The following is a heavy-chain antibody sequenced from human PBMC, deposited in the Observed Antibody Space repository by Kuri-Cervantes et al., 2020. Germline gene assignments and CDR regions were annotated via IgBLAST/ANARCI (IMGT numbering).Heavy chain of an antibody. CDR2: ISYDGSNK. V-gene: IGHV3-30*03. CDR1: GFAFSSYG. J-gene: IGHJ5*02. Sequence: GGSLRLSCAASGFAFSSYGMHWVRQAPGKGLEWVAVISYDGSNKYYADSVKGRFTISRDNSKNTLYLQMNSLRSEDTAVYYCARVVAATDNWFDPWGQGTLVTVSS. CDR3: ARVVAATDNWFDP. D-gene: IGHD2-15*01.